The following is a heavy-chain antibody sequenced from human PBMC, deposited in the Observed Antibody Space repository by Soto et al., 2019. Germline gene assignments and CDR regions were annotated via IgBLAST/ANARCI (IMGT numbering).Heavy chain of an antibody. Sequence: WETLALTCTVSDASVSSGNYSWTWIRQPPGKGLECIGYISYSGSTNYNPSLTSPVTISIDTSKNQFSLKLSSVTAADTAVYYCAKGSGSYYADWGQGTLVTVSS. V-gene: IGHV4-61*01. CDR1: DASVSSGNYS. CDR3: AKGSGSYYAD. J-gene: IGHJ4*02. D-gene: IGHD2-15*01. CDR2: ISYSGST.